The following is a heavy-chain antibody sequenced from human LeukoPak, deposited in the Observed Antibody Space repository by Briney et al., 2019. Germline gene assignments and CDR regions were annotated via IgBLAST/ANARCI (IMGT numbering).Heavy chain of an antibody. Sequence: PSETLSLTCTVSGGSIGSYYWSWIRQHPGKGLEWIGYIYYSGSTYYNPSLKSRLTISVDTSKNQFSLKLSSVTAADTAVYYCASADYEDAFDIWGQGTMVTVSS. D-gene: IGHD4-17*01. CDR2: IYYSGST. CDR3: ASADYEDAFDI. V-gene: IGHV4-59*06. CDR1: GGSIGSYY. J-gene: IGHJ3*02.